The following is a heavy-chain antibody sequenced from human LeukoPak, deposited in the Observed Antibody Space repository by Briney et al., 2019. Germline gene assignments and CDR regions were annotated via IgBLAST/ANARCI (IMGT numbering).Heavy chain of an antibody. CDR2: IYWNDDK. J-gene: IGHJ4*02. Sequence: SGPTLVKPPQTLTLTCTFSGFSLSTSGVGVSWIRQPPGKALEWLALIYWNDDKRYSPSLKSRLTITKDTSKNQVVLTMTNMDPVDTATYYCAHRGGYDTPIDYWGQGTLVTVSS. D-gene: IGHD5-12*01. V-gene: IGHV2-5*01. CDR1: GFSLSTSGVG. CDR3: AHRGGYDTPIDY.